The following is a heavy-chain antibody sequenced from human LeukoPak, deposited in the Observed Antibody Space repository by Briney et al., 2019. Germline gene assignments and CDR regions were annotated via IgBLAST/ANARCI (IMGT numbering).Heavy chain of an antibody. D-gene: IGHD6-13*01. CDR3: ARDISAADTY. V-gene: IGHV3-21*01. CDR1: GFTFRTYD. J-gene: IGHJ4*02. Sequence: GGSLRLSCAASGFTFRTYDMHWVRQAPGKGLEWVSSISGSSSHKYYADSLKGRFTISRDNAENSLYLQMNSLRAEDTAVYYCARDISAADTYWGQGTLVTVSS. CDR2: ISGSSSHK.